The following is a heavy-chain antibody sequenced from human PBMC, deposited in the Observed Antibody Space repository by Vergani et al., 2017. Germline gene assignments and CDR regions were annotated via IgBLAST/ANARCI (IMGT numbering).Heavy chain of an antibody. Sequence: QVQLVESGGGVVQPGGSLRPSCAASGFSFSTYGMHWVRQAPGRGMEWVAFLQYDGSNEYYGDAVKGRFIISRDNSKNMLSLEMHSLRPEDTAVYYCANSYCSSLSCYAFYGMEVWGQGTTVTVSS. CDR2: LQYDGSNE. CDR3: ANSYCSSLSCYAFYGMEV. CDR1: GFSFSTYG. J-gene: IGHJ6*02. V-gene: IGHV3-30*02. D-gene: IGHD2-2*01.